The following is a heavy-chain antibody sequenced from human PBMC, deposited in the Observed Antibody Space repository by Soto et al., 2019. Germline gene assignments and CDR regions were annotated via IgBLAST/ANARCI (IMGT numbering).Heavy chain of an antibody. Sequence: QLQLQASGPGLVKPSETLSLTCTVSGGFIRTTSYYWGWIRQPPGSGLEWIGHIYQSETTNYNPSVKSRITIAVDTAKNQFSLRLTSVTAADTAVYYCARQRGGGYYFYGMDVWGQGTTVTVSS. CDR1: GGFIRTTSYY. CDR3: ARQRGGGYYFYGMDV. CDR2: IYQSETT. J-gene: IGHJ6*02. D-gene: IGHD3-16*01. V-gene: IGHV4-39*01.